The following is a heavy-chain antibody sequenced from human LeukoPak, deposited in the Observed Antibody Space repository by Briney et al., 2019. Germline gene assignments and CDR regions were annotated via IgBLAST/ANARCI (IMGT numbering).Heavy chain of an antibody. J-gene: IGHJ5*02. CDR2: MSSSSTYI. V-gene: IGHV3-21*01. Sequence: PGWSLALSCAASRFTFRSYRMNWLRQAPGKGLEWVSSMSSSSTYIYYGDSVKGRFTISRDNAKHSLYLQMTSMRDEDTVVYYCARGTGDPQCFDPGGQGPLVTVSS. CDR1: RFTFRSYR. D-gene: IGHD4-17*01. CDR3: ARGTGDPQCFDP.